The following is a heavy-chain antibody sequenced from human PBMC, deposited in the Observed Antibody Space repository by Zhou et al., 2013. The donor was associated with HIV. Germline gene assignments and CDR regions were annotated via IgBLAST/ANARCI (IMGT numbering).Heavy chain of an antibody. CDR2: IIPFFDVP. D-gene: IGHD2-2*01. CDR1: GDTFRSSYA. CDR3: ARGSKGPAAKDRVRERGYYYYYMDV. J-gene: IGHJ6*03. Sequence: QVQLVQSGAEVRKPGSSVKVSCRVSGDTFRSSYAITWVRQAPGQGLEWMGTIIPFFDVPNYAQKFQGRVTITADKSTNTAYMELSSLRSEDTAVYYCARGSKGPAAKDRVRERGYYYYYMDVWGKGTTVTVSS. V-gene: IGHV1-69*04.